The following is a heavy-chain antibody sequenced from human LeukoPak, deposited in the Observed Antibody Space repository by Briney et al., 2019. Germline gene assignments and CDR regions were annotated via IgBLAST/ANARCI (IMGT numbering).Heavy chain of an antibody. Sequence: PGGSLRLSCAASGFIFSTYAMNWVRQAPGKGLEWVSGINGGGGSTYYADSVKGRFTISRDNSKNTLYLQMSSLRAEDTAVYYCAKVSGYTSGWYVDFDCWGQGSLVTVSS. CDR2: INGGGGST. CDR1: GFIFSTYA. J-gene: IGHJ4*02. CDR3: AKVSGYTSGWYVDFDC. V-gene: IGHV3-23*01. D-gene: IGHD6-19*01.